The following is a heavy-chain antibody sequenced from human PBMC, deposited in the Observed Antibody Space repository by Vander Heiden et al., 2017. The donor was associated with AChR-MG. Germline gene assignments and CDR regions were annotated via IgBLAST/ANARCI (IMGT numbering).Heavy chain of an antibody. Sequence: EVQLVESGGGLINPGGSLRLAWAASGFRFRDSWMAWVRQAPGGGLEYSGRIKSKANGGAAVHAEPVKGRFAISRDDSKNTLYLQMDSLKTEDTALYYCTRDLAMWGQGTLVTVSS. J-gene: IGHJ4*02. CDR1: GFRFRDSW. CDR3: TRDLAM. V-gene: IGHV3-15*01. CDR2: IKSKANGGAA.